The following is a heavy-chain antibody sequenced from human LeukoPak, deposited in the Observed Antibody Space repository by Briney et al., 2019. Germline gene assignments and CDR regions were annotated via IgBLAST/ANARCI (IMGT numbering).Heavy chain of an antibody. Sequence: ASVKVFCKASGYTFTNYYMHWVRQAPGQGLEWMGVIDPNGGGASYPQKVQGRVTMTRDTSTSTVYMELSSLRSEDTAVYYCAAWGSSSSPLPGMDVWGQGTTVTVSS. CDR3: AAWGSSSSPLPGMDV. V-gene: IGHV1-46*01. CDR2: IDPNGGGA. CDR1: GYTFTNYY. D-gene: IGHD6-13*01. J-gene: IGHJ6*02.